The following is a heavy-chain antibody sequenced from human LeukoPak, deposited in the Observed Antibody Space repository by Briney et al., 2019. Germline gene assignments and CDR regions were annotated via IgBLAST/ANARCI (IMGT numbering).Heavy chain of an antibody. V-gene: IGHV4-34*01. CDR3: ASHYSSGSYRYTGSFDY. D-gene: IGHD3-16*02. J-gene: IGHJ4*02. CDR1: GDSFSDYY. Sequence: PSETLSLTCAVYGDSFSDYYWSWIRQPPGKGLEWIGEINHSGTTNYSPSLKSRVSISVDTSKNQFSLKLNSVTAADAAMYYCASHYSSGSYRYTGSFDYWGQGMLVNVSS. CDR2: INHSGTT.